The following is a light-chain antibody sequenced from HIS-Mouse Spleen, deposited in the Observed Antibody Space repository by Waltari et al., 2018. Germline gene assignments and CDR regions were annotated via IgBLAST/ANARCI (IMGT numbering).Light chain of an antibody. CDR2: EDS. V-gene: IGLV3-10*01. CDR1: ALPKKY. Sequence: SYELTQPPSVSVSPGQTARITCSGDALPKKYAYWYQQKSGQAPVLVIYEDSQRPSGIPERFCGSSSGTMATLTISGAQVEDEADYYCYSTDSSGNHRVFGGGTKLTVL. CDR3: YSTDSSGNHRV. J-gene: IGLJ2*01.